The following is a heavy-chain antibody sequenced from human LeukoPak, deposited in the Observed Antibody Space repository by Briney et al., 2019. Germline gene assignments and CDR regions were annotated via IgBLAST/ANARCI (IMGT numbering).Heavy chain of an antibody. J-gene: IGHJ4*02. CDR2: ISPGGETV. CDR1: GFIFSDYH. V-gene: IGHV3-11*01. Sequence: GGSLRLSCAASGFIFSDYHMNWIRQAPGKGLEWLSYISPGGETVYFADSLKGRFTISRDSAKNSLYLQMNSLTDEDTAMYYCAIGRDIAVAGPGGYFDHWGQGTLVTVSS. D-gene: IGHD6-19*01. CDR3: AIGRDIAVAGPGGYFDH.